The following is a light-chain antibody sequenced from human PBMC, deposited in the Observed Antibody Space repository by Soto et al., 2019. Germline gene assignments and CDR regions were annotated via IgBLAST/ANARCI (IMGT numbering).Light chain of an antibody. V-gene: IGLV2-8*01. Sequence: QSALTQPASVSGSAGQSITISCSGTMRDVGAYNYVSWYQQHPGKAPKLIIFDVNKWPSGVPDRFSGSKTGNTVYLTVSGLQAEDEADYDCSSYSASSTLVFGTGTKVTVL. CDR2: DVN. CDR1: MRDVGAYNY. J-gene: IGLJ1*01. CDR3: SSYSASSTLV.